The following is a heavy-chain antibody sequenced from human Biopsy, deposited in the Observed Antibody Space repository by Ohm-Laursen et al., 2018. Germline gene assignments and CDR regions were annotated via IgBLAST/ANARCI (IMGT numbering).Heavy chain of an antibody. CDR2: INSMFGTT. J-gene: IGHJ4*02. V-gene: IGHV1-69*13. Sequence: ASVKVSCKASGGTFSSFGTSWVRQAPGQGLEWMGEINSMFGTTNYAQTFQGRVTITADESTSTAYMEVSSLRSEDTAVYYCAKRGVERGRPLAYWGQGTLVTVSS. CDR1: GGTFSSFG. D-gene: IGHD1-1*01. CDR3: AKRGVERGRPLAY.